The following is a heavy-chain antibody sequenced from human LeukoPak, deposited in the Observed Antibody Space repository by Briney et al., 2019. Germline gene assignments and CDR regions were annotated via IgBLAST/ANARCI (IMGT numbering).Heavy chain of an antibody. CDR1: GYTFTGYY. CDR2: INPNSGGT. V-gene: IGHV1-2*02. J-gene: IGHJ6*02. CDR3: ASPGYSYGPYYYYYGMDV. Sequence: ASVKVSCKASGYTFTGYYMHWVRQAPGQGLEWMGWINPNSGGTNYAQEFQGRVTMTRDTSISTAYMELSRLRSDDTAVYYCASPGYSYGPYYYYYGMDVWGQGTTVTVSS. D-gene: IGHD5-18*01.